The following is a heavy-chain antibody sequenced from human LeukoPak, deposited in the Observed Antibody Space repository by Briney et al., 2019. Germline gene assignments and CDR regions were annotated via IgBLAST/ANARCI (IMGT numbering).Heavy chain of an antibody. CDR1: GGSISSYY. D-gene: IGHD3-10*01. CDR3: ARAPVTMVRGVAYYYYGMDV. CDR2: IYYSGST. J-gene: IGHJ6*02. Sequence: SETLSLTCTVSGGSISSYYWSWIRQPPGKGLEWIGYIYYSGSTNYNPSLKSRVTISVDRSKNRFSLKLSSVTAADTAVYYCARAPVTMVRGVAYYYYGMDVWGQGTTVTVSS. V-gene: IGHV4-59*12.